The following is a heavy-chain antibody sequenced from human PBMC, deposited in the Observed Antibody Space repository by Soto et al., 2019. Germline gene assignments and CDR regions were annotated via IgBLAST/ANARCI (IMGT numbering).Heavy chain of an antibody. D-gene: IGHD4-17*01. CDR3: AETTVTGRAFDI. J-gene: IGHJ3*02. Sequence: SETLSLTCTVSGGSISSGGYYWSWIRQHPGKGLEWIGYIYYSGSTYYNPSLKSRVTISVGTSKNQFSLKLSSVTAADTAVYYCAETTVTGRAFDIWGQGTMVTV. CDR1: GGSISSGGYY. V-gene: IGHV4-31*03. CDR2: IYYSGST.